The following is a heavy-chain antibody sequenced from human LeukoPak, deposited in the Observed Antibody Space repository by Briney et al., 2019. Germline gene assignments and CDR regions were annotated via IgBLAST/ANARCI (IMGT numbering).Heavy chain of an antibody. CDR2: INARGDT. Sequence: KPSETLSLTCAVSEMSFSAYYWNWIRQPPGKGLEWIGEINARGDTNYNPSLKSRVPISVETSKKQFSLRLTSMIAADTALYYCARGQVPAARGYNWFDPWGQGTLVTVSS. CDR3: ARGQVPAARGYNWFDP. CDR1: EMSFSAYY. J-gene: IGHJ5*02. V-gene: IGHV4-34*01. D-gene: IGHD2-2*01.